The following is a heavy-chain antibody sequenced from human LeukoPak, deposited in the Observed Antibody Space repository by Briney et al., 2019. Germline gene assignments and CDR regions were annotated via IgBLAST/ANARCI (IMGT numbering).Heavy chain of an antibody. Sequence: GGSLRLSCAASGFTVSSNYMSWVRQAPGKGLEWVSIIYSTGSTYYADSVKGRFAISRDNSKNTLYLQMNSLRAEDTAVYYCAKEGIAVAGPYYFDYWGQGTLVTVSS. V-gene: IGHV3-66*03. CDR3: AKEGIAVAGPYYFDY. D-gene: IGHD6-19*01. CDR1: GFTVSSNY. CDR2: IYSTGST. J-gene: IGHJ4*02.